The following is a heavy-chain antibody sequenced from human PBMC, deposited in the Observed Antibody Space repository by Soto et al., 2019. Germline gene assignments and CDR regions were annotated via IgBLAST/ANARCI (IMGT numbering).Heavy chain of an antibody. CDR2: IKQDGSEK. CDR3: VRERGPFDAFDI. Sequence: LRLSCAASGFTFSSYWMSWVRQAPGKGLEWVANIKQDGSEKYYVDSVKGRFTISRDNSKNTLDLQMSSLRAEDSALYYCVRERGPFDAFDIWGRGTMVTVSS. J-gene: IGHJ3*02. CDR1: GFTFSSYW. V-gene: IGHV3-7*01.